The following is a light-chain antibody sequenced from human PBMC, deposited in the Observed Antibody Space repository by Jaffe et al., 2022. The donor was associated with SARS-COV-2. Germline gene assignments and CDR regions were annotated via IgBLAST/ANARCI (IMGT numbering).Light chain of an antibody. J-gene: IGLJ1*01. CDR1: SSDIGSYNY. V-gene: IGLV2-8*01. Sequence: QSALTQPPSASGSPGQSVTISCTGTSSDIGSYNYVSWYQQRPGKAPKLIIYEVNKRPSGVPDRFSAFKSGNTASLTVSGLQAEDEADYYCNSYAGSSNFVFGTGTKVTVL. CDR2: EVN. CDR3: NSYAGSSNFV.